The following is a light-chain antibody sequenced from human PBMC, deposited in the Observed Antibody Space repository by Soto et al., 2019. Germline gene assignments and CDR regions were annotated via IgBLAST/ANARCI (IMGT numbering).Light chain of an antibody. V-gene: IGLV2-14*01. CDR1: SSDIGADDF. J-gene: IGLJ2*01. CDR2: EVT. Sequence: QSVLTQPASVSGSPGQSITISCTGTSSDIGADDFVSWYQHHPNKTPKLIIFEVTYRPTGISHRFSASKSGNTASLTISGLQAEDEADYYCSSYAGSNNVVFGGGTKLTVL. CDR3: SSYAGSNNVV.